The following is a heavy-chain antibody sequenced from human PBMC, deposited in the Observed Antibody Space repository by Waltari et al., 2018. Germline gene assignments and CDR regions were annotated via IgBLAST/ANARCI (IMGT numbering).Heavy chain of an antibody. J-gene: IGHJ6*03. CDR1: GGSISSYY. V-gene: IGHV4-4*07. Sequence: QVQLQESGPGLVKPSETLSLTCTVSGGSISSYYWSWIRPPAGKGLEWIGRIYTSGSTNYNPSLKSRVTMSVDTSKNQFSLKLSSVTAADTAVYYCARGTTGSYYDFWSGQYYMDVWGKGTTVTISS. CDR2: IYTSGST. D-gene: IGHD3-3*01. CDR3: ARGTTGSYYDFWSGQYYMDV.